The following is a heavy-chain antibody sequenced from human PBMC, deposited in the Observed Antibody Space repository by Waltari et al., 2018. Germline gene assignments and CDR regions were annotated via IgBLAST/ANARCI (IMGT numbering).Heavy chain of an antibody. V-gene: IGHV3-7*01. CDR2: INQDGSEK. J-gene: IGHJ4*02. D-gene: IGHD6-13*01. Sequence: EVQLVESGGGLVQPGGSLSLSCAALGFTVSHNWRTWVRQAPGKGLEWVANINQDGSEKYSVESVKGRFTISRDNAKNSLYLQLNSLRADDTAVYYCTRGGDDSSWYWRNWGQGTLVTVSS. CDR3: TRGGDDSSWYWRN. CDR1: GFTVSHNW.